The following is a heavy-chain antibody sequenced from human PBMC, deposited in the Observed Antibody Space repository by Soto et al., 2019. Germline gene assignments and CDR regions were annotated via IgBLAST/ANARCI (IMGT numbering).Heavy chain of an antibody. Sequence: PVGSLRLSCAASGFTVSSSYAMSWVRQAPGKGLEWVSAISGSGGSTYYADSVKGRFTISRDNSKNTLYLQMNSLRAEDTAVYYCATSGYYDILTGYYMRSGPFDIWGQGTMVTVSS. D-gene: IGHD3-9*01. J-gene: IGHJ3*02. CDR2: ISGSGGST. V-gene: IGHV3-23*01. CDR1: GFTVSSSYA. CDR3: ATSGYYDILTGYYMRSGPFDI.